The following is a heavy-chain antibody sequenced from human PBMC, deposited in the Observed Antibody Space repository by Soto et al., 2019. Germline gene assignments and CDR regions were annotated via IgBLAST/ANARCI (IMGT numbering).Heavy chain of an antibody. CDR2: ISGDATHT. CDR1: GFTFNGYA. D-gene: IGHD1-26*01. CDR3: AKRYSYSPMDSGY. Sequence: EVQLLESGGGWVHPGGSLRLSCAASGFTFNGYAMSWVRQAPGTGLEWVSTISGDATHTWYADSVKGRFTISRDNSKNALYLQTNTLRAEDTAVYNSAKRYSYSPMDSGYWGQGTLFTVSS. V-gene: IGHV3-23*01. J-gene: IGHJ4*02.